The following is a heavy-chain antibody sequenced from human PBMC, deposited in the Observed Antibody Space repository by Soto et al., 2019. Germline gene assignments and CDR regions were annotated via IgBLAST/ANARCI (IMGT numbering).Heavy chain of an antibody. CDR1: GFTFSSYG. D-gene: IGHD3-3*01. CDR2: ISYDGSNK. Sequence: GGSLRLSCAASGFTFSSYGMHWVRQAPGKGLEWVAVISYDGSNKYYADSVKGRFTISRDNSKNTLYLQMNSLRAEDTAVYYCAKTGYYDFWSGYYPGYYYYGMDVWGQGTTVTVSS. V-gene: IGHV3-30*18. J-gene: IGHJ6*02. CDR3: AKTGYYDFWSGYYPGYYYYGMDV.